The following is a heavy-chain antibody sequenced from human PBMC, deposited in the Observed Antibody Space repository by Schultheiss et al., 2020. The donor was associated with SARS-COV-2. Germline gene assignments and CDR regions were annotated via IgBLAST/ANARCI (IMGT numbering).Heavy chain of an antibody. CDR1: GFTFSSYS. J-gene: IGHJ6*02. D-gene: IGHD2-2*02. Sequence: GGSLRLSCAASGFTFSSYSMNWVRQAPGKGLEWVSAISGSGGGTTYADSVKGRFTISRDNSENTLYLQMNSLRAEDAAVYYCGRLKGCIDSCYRDNYYGVDVWGQGTTVTVSS. CDR2: ISGSGGGT. V-gene: IGHV3-23*01. CDR3: GRLKGCIDSCYRDNYYGVDV.